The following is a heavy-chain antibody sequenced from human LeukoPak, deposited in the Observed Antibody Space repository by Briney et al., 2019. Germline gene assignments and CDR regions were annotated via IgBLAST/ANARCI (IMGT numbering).Heavy chain of an antibody. V-gene: IGHV3-49*04. Sequence: GGSLRLSCAASGFTFSSYSMNWVRQAPGKGPEWVGFIRSKAYGGTTEYAASVKGRFTISRDDSKSIAYLQMNSLKTEDTAVYYCTRDRNVGYCSSSSCYSGHNWFDPWGQGTLVTVSS. J-gene: IGHJ5*02. D-gene: IGHD2-2*02. CDR2: IRSKAYGGTT. CDR3: TRDRNVGYCSSSSCYSGHNWFDP. CDR1: GFTFSSYS.